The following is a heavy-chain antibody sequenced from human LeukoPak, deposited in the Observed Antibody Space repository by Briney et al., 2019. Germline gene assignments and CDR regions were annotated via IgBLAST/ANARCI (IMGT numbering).Heavy chain of an antibody. CDR3: TTALAGTFDS. Sequence: GGSLRLSCAASGFTFSSAWMSWVRQAPGKWLQWVGRIKSRTDGGTTDYAAPVKGRFTISRDDSRNTLFLQMNSLKAEDTAVYYCTTALAGTFDSWGQGTLVTVSS. J-gene: IGHJ4*02. CDR2: IKSRTDGGTT. D-gene: IGHD1-7*01. V-gene: IGHV3-15*01. CDR1: GFTFSSAW.